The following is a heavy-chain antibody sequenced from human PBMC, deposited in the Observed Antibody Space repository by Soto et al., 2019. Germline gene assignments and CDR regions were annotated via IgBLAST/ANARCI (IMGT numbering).Heavy chain of an antibody. CDR2: IIPIFGTA. CDR1: GYTFTSYD. J-gene: IGHJ3*02. D-gene: IGHD2-21*02. CDR3: ARVATAHSQAAFDI. Sequence: GASVKVSCKASGYTFTSYDISWVRQAPGQGLEWMGGIIPIFGTANYAQKFQGRVTITADESTSTAYMELSSLRSEDTAVYYCARVATAHSQAAFDIWGQGTMVTVSS. V-gene: IGHV1-69*13.